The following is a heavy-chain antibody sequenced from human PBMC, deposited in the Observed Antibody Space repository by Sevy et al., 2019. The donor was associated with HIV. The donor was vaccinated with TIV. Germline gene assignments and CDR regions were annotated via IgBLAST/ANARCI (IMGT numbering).Heavy chain of an antibody. CDR2: ISAYTGST. D-gene: IGHD6-19*01. CDR3: ARDSESSAWDAFDI. CDR1: GYTFTSYG. J-gene: IGHJ3*02. V-gene: IGHV1-18*01. Sequence: ASVKVSCEASGYTFTSYGISWVRQAPGQGLEWRGWISAYTGSTHYAQKLQGRVIMTTDTSTSTAYLELRRLRSDDTAVYYCARDSESSAWDAFDIWGQGTMVTVSS.